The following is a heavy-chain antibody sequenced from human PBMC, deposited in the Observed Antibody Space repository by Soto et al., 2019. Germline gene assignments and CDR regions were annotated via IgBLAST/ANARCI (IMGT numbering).Heavy chain of an antibody. J-gene: IGHJ6*02. Sequence: SVKVSCKASGGTFSSYAISWVRQAPGQGLEWMGGIIPIFGTANYAQKFQGRVTITADESTSTAYMELSSLRSEDTAVYYCARERPYCSSNSCYYYYGMDVWGQGTTVTVSS. CDR1: GGTFSSYA. CDR3: ARERPYCSSNSCYYYYGMDV. V-gene: IGHV1-69*13. D-gene: IGHD2-2*01. CDR2: IIPIFGTA.